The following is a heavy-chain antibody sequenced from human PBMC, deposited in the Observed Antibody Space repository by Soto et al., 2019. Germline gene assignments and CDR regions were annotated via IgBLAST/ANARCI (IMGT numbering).Heavy chain of an antibody. V-gene: IGHV1-8*01. J-gene: IGHJ6*01. CDR2: MNPNSGNT. CDR3: ARSSQYYDFWSGNSAHYYYYYGMDV. Sequence: ASVKVSCKASGYTFTSYDINWVRQATGQGLEWMGWMNPNSGNTGYAQKFQGRVTMTRNTSISTAYMERSSLRSEDTAVYYCARSSQYYDFWSGNSAHYYYYYGMDVWGQGTTVTVSS. CDR1: GYTFTSYD. D-gene: IGHD3-3*01.